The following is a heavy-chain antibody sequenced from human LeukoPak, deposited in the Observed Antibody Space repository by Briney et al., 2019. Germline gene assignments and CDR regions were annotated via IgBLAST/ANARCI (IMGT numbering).Heavy chain of an antibody. V-gene: IGHV1-46*01. D-gene: IGHD6-25*01. Sequence: ASVKVSCRASGYTFTSYYMHWMRQAPGQGPEWMGIINPRGGSTDYAQKFQGRVTMTSDTSTSTVYMELNSLIYEDTAVYFCAGVGSAAATADYWGQGTLVTVSS. J-gene: IGHJ4*02. CDR3: AGVGSAAATADY. CDR2: INPRGGST. CDR1: GYTFTSYY.